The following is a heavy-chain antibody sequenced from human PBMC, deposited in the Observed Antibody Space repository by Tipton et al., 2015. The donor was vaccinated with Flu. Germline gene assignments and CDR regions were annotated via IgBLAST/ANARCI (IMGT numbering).Heavy chain of an antibody. CDR1: GGSFSGYY. V-gene: IGHV4-34*01. CDR2: INHSGST. D-gene: IGHD2-2*01. J-gene: IGHJ6*01. Sequence: TLSLTCAVYGGSFSGYYWSWIRQPPGKGLEWIGEINHSGSTNYNPSLKSRVTISVDTSKNQFSLKLSSVTAAHTAVYYCARDDRVVVVPAAMGFLYGMDVW. CDR3: ARDDRVVVVPAAMGFLYGMDV.